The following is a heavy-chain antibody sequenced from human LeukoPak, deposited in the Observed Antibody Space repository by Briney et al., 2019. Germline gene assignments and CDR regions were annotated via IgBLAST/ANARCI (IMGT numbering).Heavy chain of an antibody. CDR1: GYTFTSYD. D-gene: IGHD4-11*01. J-gene: IGHJ6*03. V-gene: IGHV1-8*03. CDR3: ARGWVTVTTSYYYYYMDV. Sequence: GASVKVSCKASGYTFTSYDINWVRQATGQGLEWMGWMNPNSGNTGYAQKFQGRVTITRNTSISTAYMELSSLRSEDTAVYYCARGWVTVTTSYYYYYMDVWGKGTTVTVSS. CDR2: MNPNSGNT.